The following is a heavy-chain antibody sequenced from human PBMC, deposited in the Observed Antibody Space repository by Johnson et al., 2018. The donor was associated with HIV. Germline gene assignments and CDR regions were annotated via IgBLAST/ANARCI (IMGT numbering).Heavy chain of an antibody. V-gene: IGHV3-74*02. Sequence: VQLVESGGGLVQPGGSLRLSCAASGFTFSNYWMHWVRQAPGKGLVWVSRIKSDGSDTSYADSVKGRFTISRDNAKHTLYLQMNSLKTEDTAVYYCTTHSGSYDFDIWGQGTMVTVSS. D-gene: IGHD1-26*01. CDR2: IKSDGSDT. J-gene: IGHJ3*02. CDR3: TTHSGSYDFDI. CDR1: GFTFSNYW.